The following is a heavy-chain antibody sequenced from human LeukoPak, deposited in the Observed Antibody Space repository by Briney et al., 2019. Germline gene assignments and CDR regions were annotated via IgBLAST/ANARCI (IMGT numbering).Heavy chain of an antibody. CDR1: GGSFSGYY. CDR3: ARGSRGYSYGYSLSLDY. Sequence: SETLSLTCAVYGGSFSGYYWSWIRQPPGKGLEWIGEINHSGSTNYNPSLKSRVTISVDTSKNQFSLKLSSLTAADTAVYYCARGSRGYSYGYSLSLDYWGQGTLVTLSS. D-gene: IGHD5-18*01. J-gene: IGHJ4*02. CDR2: INHSGST. V-gene: IGHV4-34*01.